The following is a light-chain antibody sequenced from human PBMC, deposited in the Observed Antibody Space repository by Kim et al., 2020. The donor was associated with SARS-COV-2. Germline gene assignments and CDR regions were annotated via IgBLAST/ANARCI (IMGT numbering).Light chain of an antibody. J-gene: IGLJ2*01. CDR3: SSYTSTTTVI. V-gene: IGLV2-14*01. Sequence: QSALTQPASVSVSLGQSITISCTGTSSDVGGYNYVSWYQQHPGKAPKLMIYNVNKRPSGVSTRFSGSKSGNTASLTISGLQAEDEADYYCSSYTSTTTVIFGGGTQLTVL. CDR1: SSDVGGYNY. CDR2: NVN.